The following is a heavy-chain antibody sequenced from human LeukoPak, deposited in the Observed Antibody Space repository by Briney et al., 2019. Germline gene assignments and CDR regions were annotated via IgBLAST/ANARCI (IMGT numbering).Heavy chain of an antibody. D-gene: IGHD4-17*01. J-gene: IGHJ6*02. V-gene: IGHV4-59*01. CDR3: ARMDYGDYLGPYYYYYGMDV. Sequence: SETLSLTCTVSGGSISSYYWSWIRQPPGKGLEWIGYIYYSGSTNYNPSLKSRVTISVDTSKNQFSLKLSSVTAADTAVYYCARMDYGDYLGPYYYYYGMDVWGQGTTVTVSS. CDR2: IYYSGST. CDR1: GGSISSYY.